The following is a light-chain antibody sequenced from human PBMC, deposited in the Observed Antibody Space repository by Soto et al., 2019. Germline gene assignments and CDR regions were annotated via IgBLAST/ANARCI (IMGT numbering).Light chain of an antibody. CDR3: CSYAGSTTFV. J-gene: IGLJ1*01. Sequence: QSVLTQPASVSGSPGQSITISCTGTSSDVGSYDLVSWYQQHPGKAPKLMIYEASERPSGVSNRFSGSKSGNTASLTISGLQAEDEADYYCCSYAGSTTFVFGTGTKVTGL. CDR2: EAS. V-gene: IGLV2-23*01. CDR1: SSDVGSYDL.